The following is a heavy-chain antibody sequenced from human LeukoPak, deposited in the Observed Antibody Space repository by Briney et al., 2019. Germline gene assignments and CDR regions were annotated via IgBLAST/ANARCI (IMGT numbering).Heavy chain of an antibody. CDR1: GYTFSNYC. CDR3: AKDPRNILTGDYDDFDI. Sequence: GASVKVSCKASGYTFSNYCMHWVRQAPGQGLEWMGILNPTYDIPIYAQKFEGRVTMTRDMSTSTVYTELSSLTSDDTAVYFCAKDPRNILTGDYDDFDIWGQGTMVIVSS. J-gene: IGHJ3*02. D-gene: IGHD3-9*01. V-gene: IGHV1-46*01. CDR2: LNPTYDIP.